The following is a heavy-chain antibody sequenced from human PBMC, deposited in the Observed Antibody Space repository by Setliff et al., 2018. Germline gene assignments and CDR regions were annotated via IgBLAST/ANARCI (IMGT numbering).Heavy chain of an antibody. J-gene: IGHJ4*02. CDR2: FYSFGSI. CDR1: GGSITSGGGFY. D-gene: IGHD3-9*01. V-gene: IGHV4-39*01. Sequence: SETLSLTCSVSGGSITSGGGFYWAWIRQPPGKELEWIGSFYSFGSIYYSPSLKNRVTISGDTSSNQFSLNLNSVTAADTAVYYCAHSTTFDLHHDYWGQGALVTVSS. CDR3: AHSTTFDLHHDY.